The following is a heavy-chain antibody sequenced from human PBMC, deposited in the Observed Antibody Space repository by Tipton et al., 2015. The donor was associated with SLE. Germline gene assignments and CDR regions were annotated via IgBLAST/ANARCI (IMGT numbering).Heavy chain of an antibody. CDR1: GFTFSDYY. D-gene: IGHD6-13*01. Sequence: GSLRLSCAASGFTFSDYYMSWIRQAPGKGLEWVSYISGSGSYTNYADSVKGRFTISRDNAKNSLYLQMNSLRAEDTAVYYCARDYGLPRSSWYEGMDYYGMDVWGQGTTVTVSS. J-gene: IGHJ6*02. CDR3: ARDYGLPRSSWYEGMDYYGMDV. V-gene: IGHV3-11*05. CDR2: ISGSGSYT.